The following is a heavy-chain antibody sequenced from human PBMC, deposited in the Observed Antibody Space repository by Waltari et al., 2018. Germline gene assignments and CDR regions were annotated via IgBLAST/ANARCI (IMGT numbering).Heavy chain of an antibody. J-gene: IGHJ3*02. D-gene: IGHD5-12*01. CDR1: GGTFRSYA. Sequence: QVQLVQSGAEVKKPGSSVKVSCKASGGTFRSYAISWVRQAPGQGLEWMGGANPILGRASHAQKFQGRVTITTDESTSKAYMGLSSLRSEDTAVYYCARASSEMATTDAFDIWGQGTMVTVSS. CDR3: ARASSEMATTDAFDI. CDR2: ANPILGRA. V-gene: IGHV1-69*05.